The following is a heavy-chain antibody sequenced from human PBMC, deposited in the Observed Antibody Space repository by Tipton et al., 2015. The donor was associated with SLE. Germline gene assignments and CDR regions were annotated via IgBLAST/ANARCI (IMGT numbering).Heavy chain of an antibody. CDR1: GGSISSGGYY. Sequence: TLSLTCNVSGGSISSGGYYWSWIRQHPRKGLEWIGYIYYSGSTYYNPSLKSRVTISVDTSKNQFSLKLNSVTAADTAVYYCATNGHGETYEFFTEYLRHWGQGTLVTVSS. D-gene: IGHD5-12*01. J-gene: IGHJ1*01. CDR2: IYYSGST. CDR3: ATNGHGETYEFFTEYLRH. V-gene: IGHV4-31*03.